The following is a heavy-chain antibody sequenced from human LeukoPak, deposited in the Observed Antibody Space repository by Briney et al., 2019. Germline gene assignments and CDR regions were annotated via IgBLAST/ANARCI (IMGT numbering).Heavy chain of an antibody. CDR3: ARGGTAELDY. Sequence: PSETLSLTCTVSGGSISSYSWSWIRQSPGKGLNWIGNIYDSGSTNYNPSLKSRVTISVDVSKNQFSLKLSSVTAADTAVYYCARGGTAELDYWGQGTLVTVSS. CDR1: GGSISSYS. CDR2: IYDSGST. V-gene: IGHV4-59*01. J-gene: IGHJ4*02. D-gene: IGHD1-1*01.